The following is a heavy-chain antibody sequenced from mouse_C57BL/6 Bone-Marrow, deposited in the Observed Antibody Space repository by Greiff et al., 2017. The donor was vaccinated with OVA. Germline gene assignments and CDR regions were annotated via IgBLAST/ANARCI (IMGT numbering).Heavy chain of an antibody. CDR3: AREEPSAD. J-gene: IGHJ3*01. CDR1: GFTFSSYA. Sequence: EVHLVESGGGLVKPGGSLKLSCAASGFTFSSYAMSWVRQTPEKRLEWVATISDGGSYTYYPDNVKGRFTISRDNAKNNLYLQMSHLKAEDTAMYYCAREEPSADWGQGTLVTVSA. V-gene: IGHV5-4*01. CDR2: ISDGGSYT.